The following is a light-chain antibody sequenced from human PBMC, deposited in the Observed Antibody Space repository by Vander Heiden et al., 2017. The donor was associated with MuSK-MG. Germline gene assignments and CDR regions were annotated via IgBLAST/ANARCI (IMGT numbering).Light chain of an antibody. CDR2: GAS. CDR1: HDIKKN. V-gene: IGKV1-33*01. CDR3: VQYDGLPYT. Sequence: IPMTQSPPSLSAYVGDRCTITCQAGHDIKKNLNWFQQKPGLAPNLLIHGASNLMTGVPSRFSGDGSGTDYKLTINRLQPEDVATYYCVQYDGLPYTFGQGTKLDIK. J-gene: IGKJ2*01.